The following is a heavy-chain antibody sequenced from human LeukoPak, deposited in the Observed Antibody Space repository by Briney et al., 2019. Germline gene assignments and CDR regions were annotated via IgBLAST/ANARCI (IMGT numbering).Heavy chain of an antibody. Sequence: GGSLRLSCAASGFTFSSYWMNWARQAPGKGLEWVASINHNGNVNYYVDSVKGRFTISRDNAKNSLYLQMSNLRAEDTAVYFCARGGGLDVWGQGVTVTVSS. V-gene: IGHV3-7*03. CDR2: INHNGNVN. CDR1: GFTFSSYW. CDR3: ARGGGLDV. J-gene: IGHJ6*02. D-gene: IGHD3-16*01.